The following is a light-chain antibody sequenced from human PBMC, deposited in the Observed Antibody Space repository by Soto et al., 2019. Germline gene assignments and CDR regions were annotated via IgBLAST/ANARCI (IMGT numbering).Light chain of an antibody. CDR3: QQYGISPRT. CDR2: DAS. J-gene: IGKJ1*01. Sequence: EIVVTQSPATLSVSPGQRATLSCRASPSVSSNLAWHQQKPGQAPRILMYDASTRATGIPARFSGSGSGTDFTLTISRLEPEDFAVYYCQQYGISPRTFGQGTKVDIK. CDR1: PSVSSN. V-gene: IGKV3-15*01.